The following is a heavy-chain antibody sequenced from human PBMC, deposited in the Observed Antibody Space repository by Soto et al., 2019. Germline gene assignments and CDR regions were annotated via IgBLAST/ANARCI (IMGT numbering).Heavy chain of an antibody. Sequence: GASVKVSCKASGGTFTKSAVQWGRQARGQRLEWIGWIVVGSGNTNYAQKFQGRVTISRDMSTSTVYMQLSSLRSEDTAVYYCAAIEDTPMILFDYWGRGTLVTVSS. D-gene: IGHD5-18*01. CDR1: GGTFTKSA. V-gene: IGHV1-58*01. CDR3: AAIEDTPMILFDY. J-gene: IGHJ4*02. CDR2: IVVGSGNT.